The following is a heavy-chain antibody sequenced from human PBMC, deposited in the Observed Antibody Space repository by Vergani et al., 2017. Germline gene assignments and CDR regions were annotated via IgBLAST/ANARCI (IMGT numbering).Heavy chain of an antibody. CDR1: GFTFSSYA. J-gene: IGHJ4*02. CDR2: ISSNGGST. Sequence: EVQLVESGGGLVQPGGSLRLSCSASGFTFSSYAMHWVRQAPGKGLEYVSAISSNGGSTYYADSVKGRFTISRDNSKNTLYLQMSSLRAEDTAVYYCVKETSGWSWVASFDYWGQGTLVTVSS. V-gene: IGHV3-64D*06. CDR3: VKETSGWSWVASFDY. D-gene: IGHD6-19*01.